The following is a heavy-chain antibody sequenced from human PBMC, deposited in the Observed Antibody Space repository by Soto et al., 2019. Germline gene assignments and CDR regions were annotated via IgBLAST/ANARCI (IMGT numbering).Heavy chain of an antibody. D-gene: IGHD3-22*01. CDR3: AKDSNQRLFNTYYYDSSGYYDGIGYFQH. V-gene: IGHV3-23*01. Sequence: EVQLLESGGGLVQPGGSLRLSCAASGFTFSSYAMSWVRQAPGKGLEWVSAISGSGGSTYYADSVKGRFTISRDNSKNTLYLQMNSLRAEDTAVYYCAKDSNQRLFNTYYYDSSGYYDGIGYFQHWGQGTLVTVSS. CDR1: GFTFSSYA. J-gene: IGHJ1*01. CDR2: ISGSGGST.